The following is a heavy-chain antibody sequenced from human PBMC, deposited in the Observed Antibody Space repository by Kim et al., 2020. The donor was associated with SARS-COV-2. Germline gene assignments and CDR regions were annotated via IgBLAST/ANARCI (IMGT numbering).Heavy chain of an antibody. Sequence: SYTYYAASVKGEFTISRDNAKNSLYLQMNSLRAEDTAVDYCATIAAAGTVYWGQGTLVTVSS. J-gene: IGHJ4*02. CDR2: SYT. D-gene: IGHD6-13*01. V-gene: IGHV3-21*01. CDR3: ATIAAAGTVY.